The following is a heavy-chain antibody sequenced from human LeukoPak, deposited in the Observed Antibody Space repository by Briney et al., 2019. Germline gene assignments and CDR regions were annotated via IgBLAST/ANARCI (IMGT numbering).Heavy chain of an antibody. V-gene: IGHV1-2*06. CDR2: VSPDSGGT. J-gene: IGHJ4*02. CDR1: GYTFTGYY. D-gene: IGHD6-19*01. CDR3: ARGNMAVAGNGVDY. Sequence: ASVKVSCKASGYTFTGYYIHWVRQAPGQGLEWMGRVSPDSGGTNSAQKFQGRVTMTRDTSISTAYMELSSLRADDTAVYYCARGNMAVAGNGVDYWGQGTLATVSS.